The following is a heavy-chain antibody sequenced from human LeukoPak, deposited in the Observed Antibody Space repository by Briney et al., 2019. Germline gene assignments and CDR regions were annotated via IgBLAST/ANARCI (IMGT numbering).Heavy chain of an antibody. CDR2: INGDGTDA. V-gene: IGHV3-74*01. Sequence: GASLRLSCAAYGFTFSSYWIHWVRQAPGKGPVWVSRINGDGTDANYAASVRGRFTISRDNTKNTVYMQMNSVRAEDTVVHYCAPNWFDPGGEGTLVTVSS. J-gene: IGHJ5*02. CDR3: APNWFDP. CDR1: GFTFSSYW.